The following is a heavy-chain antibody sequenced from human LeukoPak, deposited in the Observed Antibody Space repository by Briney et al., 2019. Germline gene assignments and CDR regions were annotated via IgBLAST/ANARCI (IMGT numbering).Heavy chain of an antibody. CDR2: INWNGGST. J-gene: IGHJ6*03. CDR1: GFTFSTYW. CDR3: AKGGGGRLIYYYYMDV. V-gene: IGHV3-20*04. Sequence: GGSLRLSCAASGFTFSTYWMSWVRQAPGKGLEWVSGINWNGGSTGYADSVKGRFTISRDNAKNSLYLQMNSLRAEDMALYYCAKGGGGRLIYYYYMDVWGKGTTVTVSS. D-gene: IGHD3-16*01.